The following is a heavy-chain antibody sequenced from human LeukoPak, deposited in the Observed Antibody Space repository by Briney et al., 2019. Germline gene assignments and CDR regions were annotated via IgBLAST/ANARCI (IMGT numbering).Heavy chain of an antibody. Sequence: GGSLRLSCAASGFTFSSYSMNWVRQAPGKGLESVAIIASDGSYTAYVDSVKGRFTISRDNAKNSLYLQMSSLTAEDTAIYFCTFLVREPQHWGRGTLVTVSS. CDR2: IASDGSYT. D-gene: IGHD3-10*01. CDR1: GFTFSSYS. CDR3: TFLVREPQH. V-gene: IGHV3-7*01. J-gene: IGHJ1*01.